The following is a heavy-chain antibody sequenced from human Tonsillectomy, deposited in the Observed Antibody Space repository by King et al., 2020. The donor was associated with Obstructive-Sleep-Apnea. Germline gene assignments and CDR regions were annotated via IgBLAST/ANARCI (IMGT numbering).Heavy chain of an antibody. V-gene: IGHV4-39*07. CDR3: ARAAVAGIDAFDI. CDR2: IYYSGST. J-gene: IGHJ3*02. D-gene: IGHD6-13*01. CDR1: GVSISSSSYY. Sequence: QLQESGPGLVKPSETLSLTCTVSGVSISSSSYYWGWIRQPPGKGLEWFGSIYYSGSTYYNPSLKSRVSISVDTSKNQFSLKLSSVTAAATAVYYCARAAVAGIDAFDIWGQGTMVTVSS.